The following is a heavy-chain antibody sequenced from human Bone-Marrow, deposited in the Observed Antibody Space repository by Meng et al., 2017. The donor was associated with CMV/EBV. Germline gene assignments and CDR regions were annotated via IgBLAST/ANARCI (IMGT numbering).Heavy chain of an antibody. J-gene: IGHJ3*01. Sequence: GVSLKISCAASGFTFSSYWMHWVRQAPGKGLVWVSRINSDGSSTSYADSVKGRFTISRDNAKNTLYLQMNSLRAEDTAVYYCAHYDSSGLHAFDVWGQGTMVTVSS. CDR3: AHYDSSGLHAFDV. CDR2: INSDGSST. V-gene: IGHV3-74*01. CDR1: GFTFSSYW. D-gene: IGHD3-22*01.